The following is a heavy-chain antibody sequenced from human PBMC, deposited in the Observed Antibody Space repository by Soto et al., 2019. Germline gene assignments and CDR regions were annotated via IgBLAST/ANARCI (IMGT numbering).Heavy chain of an antibody. CDR3: ARGPIRSRFSGVLNAFDI. V-gene: IGHV3-66*01. CDR2: IYSGGST. Sequence: AGGSLRLSCAASGFTVSSNYMSWVRQAPGKGLEWVSVIYSGGSTYYADSVKGRFTISRDNSKNTLYLQMNSLRAEDTAVYYCARGPIRSRFSGVLNAFDIWGQGTMVTVSS. D-gene: IGHD2-8*01. J-gene: IGHJ3*02. CDR1: GFTVSSNY.